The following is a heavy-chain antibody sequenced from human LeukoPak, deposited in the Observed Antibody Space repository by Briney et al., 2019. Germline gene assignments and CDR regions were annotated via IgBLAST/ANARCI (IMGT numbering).Heavy chain of an antibody. CDR1: GFTFGDYA. Sequence: GGSLRLSCTASGFTFGDYAMSWFRQAPGKGLEWVGFIRSKAYGGTTEYAASVKGRFTISRDDSKSIAYLQMNSLKTEDTAVYYCTRDYGDYNYYGMVVWGQGTTVTVSS. CDR2: IRSKAYGGTT. D-gene: IGHD4-17*01. J-gene: IGHJ6*02. CDR3: TRDYGDYNYYGMVV. V-gene: IGHV3-49*03.